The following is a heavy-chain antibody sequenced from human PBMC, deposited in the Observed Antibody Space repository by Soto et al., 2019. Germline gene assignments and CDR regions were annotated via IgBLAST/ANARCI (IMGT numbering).Heavy chain of an antibody. V-gene: IGHV3-33*01. Sequence: GGSLRLSCAASGFAFSSYAMHWVRQAPGTGLEWGTSIWYDGSNKSYADSVKGRFTISRDNSKNTVNLQMHSLRVEPTAVYSCPRDSGGDSHNYYMDVWGKGTTVSVSS. J-gene: IGHJ6*03. D-gene: IGHD4-17*01. CDR3: PRDSGGDSHNYYMDV. CDR2: IWYDGSNK. CDR1: GFAFSSYA.